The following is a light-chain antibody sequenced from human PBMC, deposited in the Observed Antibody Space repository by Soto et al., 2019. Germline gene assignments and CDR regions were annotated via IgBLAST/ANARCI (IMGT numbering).Light chain of an antibody. J-gene: IGKJ1*01. CDR2: GAS. CDR3: QQGET. V-gene: IGKV3-15*01. CDR1: QSVSSN. Sequence: EIVMTQSPATLSVSPGERATLSCRASQSVSSNLAWYQQKPGQAPRLLIYGASTRATGIPARISGSGSETEFTLTISSLQSEDFAVYYCQQGETFGQGTKVEIK.